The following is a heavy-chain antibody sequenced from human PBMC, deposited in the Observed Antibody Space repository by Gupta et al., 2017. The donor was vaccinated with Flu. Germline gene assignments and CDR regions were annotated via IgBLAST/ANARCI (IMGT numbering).Heavy chain of an antibody. V-gene: IGHV1-69*01. CDR2: IIPIFGTA. CDR3: ARDRAHYDILTGYYTWGQMDV. D-gene: IGHD3-9*01. J-gene: IGHJ6*04. Sequence: VRQAPGQGLEWMGGIIPIFGTANYAQKFKGRVTMTADESTSTAYMELSSLRSEDTAVYYCARDRAHYDILTGYYTWGQMDVWGKGTTVTVSS.